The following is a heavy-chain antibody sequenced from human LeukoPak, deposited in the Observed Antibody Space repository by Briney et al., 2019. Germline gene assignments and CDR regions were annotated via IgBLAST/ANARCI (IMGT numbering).Heavy chain of an antibody. CDR3: ARENNQGAFDI. Sequence: PSETLSLTCAVSNNFIRNGYYWGWIRQPPGKGLEWIGSIYHSGSTYYNPSLKSRLTISLDTSKSHFSLNLSSVTAADTAVYYCARENNQGAFDIWGQGTMVTVSS. CDR1: NNFIRNGYY. D-gene: IGHD1/OR15-1a*01. V-gene: IGHV4-38-2*01. J-gene: IGHJ3*02. CDR2: IYHSGST.